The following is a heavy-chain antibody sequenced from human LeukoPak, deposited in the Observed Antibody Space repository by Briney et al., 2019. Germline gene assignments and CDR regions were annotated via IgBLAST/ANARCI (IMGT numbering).Heavy chain of an antibody. V-gene: IGHV4-30-4*08. D-gene: IGHD5-18*01. Sequence: PSETLSLTCTVSGGSISSGVYYWSWIRQHPGKGLEWIGYIYYSGSTYYNPSLKSRVTISVHTSKNQFSLKLSSVTAADTAVYYCARRISGYSYVYEDPINWFDPWGQGTLVIVSS. J-gene: IGHJ5*02. CDR2: IYYSGST. CDR1: GGSISSGVYY. CDR3: ARRISGYSYVYEDPINWFDP.